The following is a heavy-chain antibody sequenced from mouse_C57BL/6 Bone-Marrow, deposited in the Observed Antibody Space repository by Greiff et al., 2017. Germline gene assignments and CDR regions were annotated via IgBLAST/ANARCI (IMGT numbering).Heavy chain of an antibody. CDR3: ASGYGSNYVWFAY. D-gene: IGHD1-1*01. CDR2: ISSGGSYT. CDR1: GFTFSSYG. J-gene: IGHJ3*01. Sequence: EVQGVESGGDLVKPGGSLKLSCAASGFTFSSYGLSWVRQTPDKRLEWVATISSGGSYTYYPDSVKGRFTISRDNAKNTLYLQMSSLKSEDTAMYYCASGYGSNYVWFAYWGQGTLGTVSA. V-gene: IGHV5-6*01.